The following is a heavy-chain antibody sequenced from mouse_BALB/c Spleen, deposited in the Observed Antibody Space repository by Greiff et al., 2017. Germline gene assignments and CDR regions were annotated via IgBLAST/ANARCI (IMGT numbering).Heavy chain of an antibody. Sequence: VHVKQSGAELVKPGASVKLSCTASGFNIKDTYMHWVKQRPEQGLEWIGRIDPANGNTKYDPKFQGKATITADTSSNTAYLQLSSLTSEDTAVYYCAIYYDYDAWFAYWGQGTLVTVSA. CDR1: GFNIKDTY. V-gene: IGHV14-3*02. J-gene: IGHJ3*01. D-gene: IGHD2-4*01. CDR3: AIYYDYDAWFAY. CDR2: IDPANGNT.